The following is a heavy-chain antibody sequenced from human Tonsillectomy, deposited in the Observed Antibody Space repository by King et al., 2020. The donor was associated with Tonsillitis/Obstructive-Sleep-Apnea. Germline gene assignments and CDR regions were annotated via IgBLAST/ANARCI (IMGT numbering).Heavy chain of an antibody. J-gene: IGHJ4*02. V-gene: IGHV1-18*01. CDR2: ISAYNGNT. D-gene: IGHD3-22*01. CDR3: AREKDSTGSFDY. CDR1: GYTFTNYG. Sequence: VQLVESGGEVKKPGASVTVSCKASGYTFTNYGLSWVRQAPGQGLEWMGWISAYNGNTNYAQNLRGRITLATDTSTSTGYMELRSLRSDDTAVYYCAREKDSTGSFDYWGQGTLVTVSS.